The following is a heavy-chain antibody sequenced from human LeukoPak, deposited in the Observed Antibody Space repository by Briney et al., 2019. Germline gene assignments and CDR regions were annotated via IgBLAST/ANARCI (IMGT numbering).Heavy chain of an antibody. D-gene: IGHD3-3*02. J-gene: IGHJ4*02. CDR3: ARHIWKVSCRVTRWSSVDH. CDR1: GFTFSNYG. CDR2: IWNDGNNK. V-gene: IGHV3-33*01. Sequence: PGGSLRLSCAASGFTFSNYGMEWVRQAPGKGLEWVALIWNDGNNKHYADSVKGRFSISRDNSKNTLYLQMNSLRAEDTAVYYCARHIWKVSCRVTRWSSVDHWDQGTWVTVPS.